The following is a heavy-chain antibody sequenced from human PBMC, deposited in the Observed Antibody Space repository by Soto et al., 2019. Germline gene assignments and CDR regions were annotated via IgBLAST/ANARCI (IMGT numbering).Heavy chain of an antibody. Sequence: SETLSLTCTVSGGSISSYYWSWIRQPPGKGLEWIGYIYYSGSTNYNPSLKSRVTISVDTSKNQFSLKLSSVTAADTAVYYCARHRVNYYGSGSYYNPWGQGTLVTVSS. D-gene: IGHD3-10*01. CDR2: IYYSGST. CDR3: ARHRVNYYGSGSYYNP. J-gene: IGHJ5*02. CDR1: GGSISSYY. V-gene: IGHV4-59*08.